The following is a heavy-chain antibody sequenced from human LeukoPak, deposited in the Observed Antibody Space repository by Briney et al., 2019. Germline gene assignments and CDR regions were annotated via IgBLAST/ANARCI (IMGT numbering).Heavy chain of an antibody. Sequence: GGSLRLSGAASGFTFSSYGMQCVRPARGEGLGGVAVISYDGSNKYYADSVKGRFTISRDNSKNTLYLQMNSLRAEDTAVYYCAKAQLGPGAYGMDVWGQGTTVTVSS. CDR3: AKAQLGPGAYGMDV. J-gene: IGHJ6*02. D-gene: IGHD7-27*01. CDR1: GFTFSSYG. CDR2: ISYDGSNK. V-gene: IGHV3-30*18.